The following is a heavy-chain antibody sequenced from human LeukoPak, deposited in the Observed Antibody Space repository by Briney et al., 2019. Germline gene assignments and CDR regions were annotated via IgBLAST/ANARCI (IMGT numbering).Heavy chain of an antibody. J-gene: IGHJ5*02. V-gene: IGHV4-38-2*01. CDR3: ASGTPWFDP. CDR1: GYSISSGYY. CDR2: IYHSGST. Sequence: KPSETLSLTCAVSGYSISSGYYRGWIRQPPGKGLEWIGSIYHSGSTYYNPSLKSRVTISVDTSKNQFSLKLSSVTAADTAVYYCASGTPWFDPWGQGTLVTVSS. D-gene: IGHD1-7*01.